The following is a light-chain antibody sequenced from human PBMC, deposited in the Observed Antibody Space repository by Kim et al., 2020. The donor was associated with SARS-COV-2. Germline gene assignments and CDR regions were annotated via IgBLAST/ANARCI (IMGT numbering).Light chain of an antibody. CDR2: ENS. V-gene: IGLV1-47*01. CDR3: AAWDDSLHAWV. Sequence: GQRVAISCSGSSFNIGSHFVYWGQQLPGTAPKLLIHENSQRPSGVPDRFSGSKSGTSASLAISGLRSEDEGIYHCAAWDDSLHAWVFGGGTQLTVL. J-gene: IGLJ3*02. CDR1: SFNIGSHF.